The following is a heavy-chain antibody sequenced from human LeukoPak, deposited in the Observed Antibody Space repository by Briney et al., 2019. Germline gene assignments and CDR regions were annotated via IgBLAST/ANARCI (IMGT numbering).Heavy chain of an antibody. CDR2: IYPGDSDT. CDR1: VYSFTSYW. D-gene: IGHD6-13*01. Sequence: GESLKISCKGSVYSFTSYWIGWVRQMPGKGLEWVGIIYPGDSDTIYSPSFQGQVTISADKSISTPYLQWSSLKASDTAMYYCARLHSSSWNWFDPWGQGTLVTVSS. V-gene: IGHV5-51*01. CDR3: ARLHSSSWNWFDP. J-gene: IGHJ5*02.